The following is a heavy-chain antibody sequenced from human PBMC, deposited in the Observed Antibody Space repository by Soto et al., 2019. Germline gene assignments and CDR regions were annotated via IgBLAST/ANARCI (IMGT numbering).Heavy chain of an antibody. J-gene: IGHJ1*01. CDR2: ISHGAGVNT. D-gene: IGHD1-26*01. CDR3: AGWSSEN. Sequence: GGSLRLSCAASGFTFRSYGMMWVRQAPGKGLEWVSAISHGAGVNTYYADSVKGRFTIARNDSKNPLYLQMDSLRHEDTAQYYTAGWSSENWGQGTKVIISA. V-gene: IGHV3-23*01. CDR1: GFTFRSYG.